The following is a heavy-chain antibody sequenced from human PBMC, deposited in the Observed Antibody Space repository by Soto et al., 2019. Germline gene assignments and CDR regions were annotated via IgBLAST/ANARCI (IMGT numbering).Heavy chain of an antibody. CDR3: ARRFPDGKGSPQDF. V-gene: IGHV3-23*01. CDR1: GFTFSSFA. D-gene: IGHD2-15*01. Sequence: GGSLRLSCAASGFTFSSFAMSWVRQAPGKGLDWVSAISGSGGSTYSADSVKGRFKISRDNSKKTLYLQMSSLRAEDTAVYYCARRFPDGKGSPQDFWGQRSLVTVSS. J-gene: IGHJ4*02. CDR2: ISGSGGST.